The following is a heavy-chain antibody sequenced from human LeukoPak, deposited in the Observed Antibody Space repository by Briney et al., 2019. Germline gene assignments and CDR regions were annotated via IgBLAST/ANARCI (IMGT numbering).Heavy chain of an antibody. CDR3: TSGRYDLLTGYYNGAFDI. CDR1: GFTFSSYS. J-gene: IGHJ3*02. Sequence: GGSLRLSCAASGFTFSSYSMNWVRQAPGKGLEWVSAISGSGGSTYYADSVKGRFTISRDNSKNTLYLQMNSLKTEDTAVYYCTSGRYDLLTGYYNGAFDIWGQGTMVTVSS. CDR2: ISGSGGST. D-gene: IGHD3-9*01. V-gene: IGHV3-23*01.